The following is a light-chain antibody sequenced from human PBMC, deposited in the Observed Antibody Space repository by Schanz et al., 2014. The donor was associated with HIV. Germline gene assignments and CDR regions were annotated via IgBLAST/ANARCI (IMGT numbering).Light chain of an antibody. CDR1: QDVSNY. CDR3: QKCDSAPLT. V-gene: IGKV1-8*01. Sequence: AIRITQSPSSLSASIGDRVNVTCRASQDVSNYLAWYQQKPGKAPQLLIYAASTLQSGVPSRFSGTGSGTNFTLTIGCLQSEDLATYYCQKCDSAPLTFGGGTKV. CDR2: AAS. J-gene: IGKJ4*01.